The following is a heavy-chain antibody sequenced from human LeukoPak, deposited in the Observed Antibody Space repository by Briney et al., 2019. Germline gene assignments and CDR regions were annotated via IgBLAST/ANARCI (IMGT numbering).Heavy chain of an antibody. CDR1: GGTFSSYA. Sequence: SVKVSCKASGGTFSSYAISWLRQAPGQGLEWMGRIIPILGIANYAQKFQGRVTITADKSTSTAYMELSSLRSEDTAVYYCARGIDYDILTGWGQGTLVTVSS. V-gene: IGHV1-69*04. J-gene: IGHJ4*02. CDR3: ARGIDYDILTG. D-gene: IGHD3-9*01. CDR2: IIPILGIA.